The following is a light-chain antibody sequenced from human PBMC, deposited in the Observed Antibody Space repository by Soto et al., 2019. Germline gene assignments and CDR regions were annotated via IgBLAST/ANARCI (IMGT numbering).Light chain of an antibody. CDR1: QSVGSSH. Sequence: EIMITQSPATLSVSPGERATLSCRASQSVGSSHLAWYQQKPGQAPRLLIYGASSRATGIPDRFSGSGSGTDFTLTISRLEPEDFAVYYCQQYGSAPWTFGQGTKVDIK. V-gene: IGKV3-20*01. J-gene: IGKJ1*01. CDR3: QQYGSAPWT. CDR2: GAS.